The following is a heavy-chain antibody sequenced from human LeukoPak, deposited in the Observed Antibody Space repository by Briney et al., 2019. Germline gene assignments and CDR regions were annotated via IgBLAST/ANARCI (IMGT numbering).Heavy chain of an antibody. Sequence: SGGSLRLSCAASGFTFSSYGMHWVRQAPGKGLEWVAVIWYDGSNKYYADSVKGRFTISRDNSKNTLYLQMNSLRAEDTAVYYCAKYSSGWYGIDFWGQGTLVTVSS. CDR1: GFTFSSYG. CDR2: IWYDGSNK. V-gene: IGHV3-33*06. J-gene: IGHJ4*02. CDR3: AKYSSGWYGIDF. D-gene: IGHD6-19*01.